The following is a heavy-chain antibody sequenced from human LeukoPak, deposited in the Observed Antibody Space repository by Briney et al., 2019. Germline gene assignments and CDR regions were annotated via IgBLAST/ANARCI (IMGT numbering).Heavy chain of an antibody. CDR1: GYTFTSYY. V-gene: IGHV1-46*01. CDR2: INPSGGST. D-gene: IGHD6-13*01. Sequence: ASVKLSCKASGYTFTSYYMHWVRQAPGQGLEWMGIINPSGGSTSYAQKFQGRVTMTRDTSTSTVYMELSSLRSEDTAVYYCARVAAAYYFDYWGQGTLVTVSS. J-gene: IGHJ4*02. CDR3: ARVAAAYYFDY.